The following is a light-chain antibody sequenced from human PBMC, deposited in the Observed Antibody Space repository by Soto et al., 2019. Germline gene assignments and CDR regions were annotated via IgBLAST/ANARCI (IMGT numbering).Light chain of an antibody. CDR3: AAWDDSLNVVV. J-gene: IGLJ2*01. Sequence: QSVLTQPPSASGTPGQRVTISCSGSSSNIGSNTVNWYQQLPGTAPKLLIYSNNQRPSGVPDRFSGSKSGTSASLAISGLQPEDEADYYCAAWDDSLNVVVFGGGTKLTVL. V-gene: IGLV1-44*01. CDR1: SSNIGSNT. CDR2: SNN.